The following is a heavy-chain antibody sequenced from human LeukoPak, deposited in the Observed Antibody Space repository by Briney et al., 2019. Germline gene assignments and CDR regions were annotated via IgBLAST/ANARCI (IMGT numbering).Heavy chain of an antibody. J-gene: IGHJ4*02. CDR1: GDTFSTYA. CDR3: ARVQDGYNGVGYFDY. D-gene: IGHD5-24*01. Sequence: GASVKVSCTASGDTFSTYAITWVRQAPGQGLEWMGGIIPMFGVANYAHNFQGRVTITADESTSTVYMDLSSLRSEDTALYYCARVQDGYNGVGYFDYWGQGALVTVSS. V-gene: IGHV1-69*01. CDR2: IIPMFGVA.